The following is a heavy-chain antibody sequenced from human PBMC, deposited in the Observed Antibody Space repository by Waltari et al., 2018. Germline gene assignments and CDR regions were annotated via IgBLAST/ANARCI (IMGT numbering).Heavy chain of an antibody. V-gene: IGHV5-51*01. Sequence: EVQLVQSGAEVKKPGESLKISCKASGYRFSSDWIVWVRQRPGTGLEWLGRMYPGDSETVDSPSFEGQVTISADKVINTAYLMLKSLKTSDTAMYYCAKGGIPNWFDPWGQGTLVTVSS. D-gene: IGHD6-25*01. CDR1: GYRFSSDW. CDR2: MYPGDSET. CDR3: AKGGIPNWFDP. J-gene: IGHJ5*02.